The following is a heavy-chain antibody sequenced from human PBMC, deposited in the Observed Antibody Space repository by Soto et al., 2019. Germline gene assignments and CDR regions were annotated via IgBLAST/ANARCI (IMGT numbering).Heavy chain of an antibody. D-gene: IGHD5-18*01. CDR1: GYTFTSYD. V-gene: IGHV1-8*01. CDR3: ARFDVDTAMVFYFQH. J-gene: IGHJ1*01. Sequence: ASVNVSCKASGYTFTSYDINWVRQATGQGLEWMGWMNPNSGNTGYAQKFQGRVTMTRNTSISTAYMELSSLRSEDTAVYYCARFDVDTAMVFYFQHWGQGTLVTVSS. CDR2: MNPNSGNT.